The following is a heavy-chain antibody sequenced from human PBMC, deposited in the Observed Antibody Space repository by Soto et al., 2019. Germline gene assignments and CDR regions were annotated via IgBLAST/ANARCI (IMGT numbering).Heavy chain of an antibody. CDR3: ASKSTVTTLHSAEDY. J-gene: IGHJ4*02. CDR2: IYYSGST. CDR1: GGSISSSSYY. Sequence: QLQLQESGPGLVKPSETLSLTCTVSGGSISSSSYYWGWIRQPPGKGLEWIGSIYYSGSTYYNPSLKSRVTISVDTSKNQFSLKLSSVTAADTAVYYCASKSTVTTLHSAEDYWGQGTLVTVSS. V-gene: IGHV4-39*01. D-gene: IGHD4-17*01.